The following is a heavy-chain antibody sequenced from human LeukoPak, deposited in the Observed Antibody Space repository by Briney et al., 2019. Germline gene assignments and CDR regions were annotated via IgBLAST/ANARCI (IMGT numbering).Heavy chain of an antibody. D-gene: IGHD3-10*01. CDR3: ARGFRRSTMVRGVIGY. J-gene: IGHJ4*02. CDR2: MNPNSGNT. V-gene: IGHV1-8*01. CDR1: GYTLTSYD. Sequence: ASVMVSCKASGYTLTSYDINWVRQATGQGLEWMGWMNPNSGNTGYAQKFQGRVTMTRNTSISTAYMELSSLRSEDTAVYYCARGFRRSTMVRGVIGYWGQGTLVTVSS.